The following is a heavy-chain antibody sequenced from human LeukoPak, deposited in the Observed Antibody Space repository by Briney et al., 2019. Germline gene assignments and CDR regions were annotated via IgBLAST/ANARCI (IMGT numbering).Heavy chain of an antibody. D-gene: IGHD3-22*01. Sequence: SETLSLTCTVSGGSISSGGYYWSWIRQHPGKGLEWIGYIYYSGSTYYNPSPKSRVTISVDTSKNQFSLKLSSVTAADTAVYYCARARGGHYDSSGYYFDYWGQGTLVTVSS. CDR2: IYYSGST. CDR3: ARARGGHYDSSGYYFDY. J-gene: IGHJ4*02. CDR1: GGSISSGGYY. V-gene: IGHV4-31*03.